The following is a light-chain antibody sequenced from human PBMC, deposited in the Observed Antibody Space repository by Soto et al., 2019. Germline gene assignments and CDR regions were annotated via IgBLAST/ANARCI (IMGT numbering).Light chain of an antibody. CDR2: RAS. Sequence: EIVLAQSPGTLSLSPGERATLSCRASQSISSSQLAWYQQKRGQAPRLLIFRASSRANGIPDRFSGSGSGTDFILTIARLETEDFAVYYCHHYGGSVTTFGGGTKVEIK. V-gene: IGKV3-20*01. CDR1: QSISSSQ. J-gene: IGKJ4*01. CDR3: HHYGGSVTT.